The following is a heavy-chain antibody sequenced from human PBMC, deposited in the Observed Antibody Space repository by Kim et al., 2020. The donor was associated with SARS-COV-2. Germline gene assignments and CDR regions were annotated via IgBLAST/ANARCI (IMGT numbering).Heavy chain of an antibody. CDR2: ISWNSGSI. CDR3: AKDIGTRTQNYYYYGMDV. V-gene: IGHV3-9*01. CDR1: GFTFDDYA. J-gene: IGHJ6*02. Sequence: GVSLRLSCAASGFTFDDYAMHWVRQAPGKGLEWVSGISWNSGSIGYADSVKGRFPISRDNAKNSLYLQMNSLRAEDTALYYCAKDIGTRTQNYYYYGMDVWGQGTTVTVSS.